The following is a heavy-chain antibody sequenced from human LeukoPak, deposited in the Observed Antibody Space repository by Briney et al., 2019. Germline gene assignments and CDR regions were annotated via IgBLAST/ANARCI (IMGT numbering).Heavy chain of an antibody. J-gene: IGHJ4*02. D-gene: IGHD5-18*01. Sequence: GGSLRLSCAASGFPFSSYAMSWVRQAPGKGLEWVSAISGSGGSTYYADSVKGRFTISRDNSKNTLYLQMNSLRAEDTAVYYCAKLNTAMVPAPLDYWGQGTLVTVSS. CDR3: AKLNTAMVPAPLDY. CDR2: ISGSGGST. V-gene: IGHV3-23*01. CDR1: GFPFSSYA.